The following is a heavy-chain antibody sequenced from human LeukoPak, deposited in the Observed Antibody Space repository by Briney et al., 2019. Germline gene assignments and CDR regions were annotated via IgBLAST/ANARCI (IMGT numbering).Heavy chain of an antibody. CDR3: ARQSGASVL. CDR1: GGSISSSSYY. Sequence: PSETLSLTCTVSGGSISSSSYYWGWIRQPPGKGLEWIGSIYYSGSTYYNPSLKSRATVSVDTSKNQFSLKLSSVTAADTAVYYCARQSGASVLWGQGTLVTVSS. J-gene: IGHJ4*02. D-gene: IGHD1-26*01. V-gene: IGHV4-39*07. CDR2: IYYSGST.